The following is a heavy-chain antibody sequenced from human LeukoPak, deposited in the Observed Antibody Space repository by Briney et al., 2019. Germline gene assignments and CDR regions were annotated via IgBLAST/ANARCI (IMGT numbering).Heavy chain of an antibody. Sequence: ASVKVSCKASGYTFTDYYMHWVRQAPGQGLEWMGWINPNSGGTNYAQKFQGRVTMTRDMSINTVYMELSGLTSDDTALYYCARGPNHYYYMDFWGKGTTVSVSS. J-gene: IGHJ6*03. CDR2: INPNSGGT. CDR3: ARGPNHYYYMDF. V-gene: IGHV1-2*02. CDR1: GYTFTDYY.